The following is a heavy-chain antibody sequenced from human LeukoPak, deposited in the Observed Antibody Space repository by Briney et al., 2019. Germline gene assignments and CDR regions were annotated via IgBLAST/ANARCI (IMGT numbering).Heavy chain of an antibody. CDR2: ISYDGSNK. Sequence: GGSLRLSCAASGFTFSSYGMHWVRQAPGKGLEWVAIISYDGSNKYYADSVKGRFTISRDNSKNALYLQMNSLRAEDTVVYYCARPPPSCSSTSCYQHYSGQGTLVTVSS. D-gene: IGHD2-2*01. CDR1: GFTFSSYG. CDR3: ARPPPSCSSTSCYQHY. J-gene: IGHJ4*02. V-gene: IGHV3-30*03.